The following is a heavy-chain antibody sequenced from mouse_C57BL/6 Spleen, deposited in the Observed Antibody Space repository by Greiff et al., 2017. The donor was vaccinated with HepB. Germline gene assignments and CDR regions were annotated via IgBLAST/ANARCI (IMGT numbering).Heavy chain of an antibody. V-gene: IGHV1-43*01. Sequence: EVQLVESGPELVKPGASVKISCKASGYSFTGYYMHRVKQSSEKSLEWIGEINPSTGGTSYNQKFKGKATLTVDKSSSTAYMQLKSLTSEDSAVYYCVNSKGFAYWGQGTLVTVSA. CDR3: VNSKGFAY. D-gene: IGHD2-5*01. CDR2: INPSTGGT. CDR1: GYSFTGYY. J-gene: IGHJ3*01.